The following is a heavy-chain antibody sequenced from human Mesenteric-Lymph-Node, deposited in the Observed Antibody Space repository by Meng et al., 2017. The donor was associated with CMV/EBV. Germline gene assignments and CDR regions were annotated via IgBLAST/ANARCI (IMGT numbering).Heavy chain of an antibody. CDR1: GFTFSSYG. J-gene: IGHJ6*02. CDR3: ARANNHAMDV. Sequence: GESLKISCAASGFTFSSYGMHWVRQAPGKGLEWVAVIWYDGSNKYYADSVKGRFTFSRDNAKNTLYLQMNSLRAEDTAVYYCARANNHAMDVWGQGTTVTVSS. CDR2: IWYDGSNK. D-gene: IGHD1/OR15-1a*01. V-gene: IGHV3-33*01.